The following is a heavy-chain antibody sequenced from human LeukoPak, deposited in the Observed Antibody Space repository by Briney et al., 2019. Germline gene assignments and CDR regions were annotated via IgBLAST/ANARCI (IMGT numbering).Heavy chain of an antibody. CDR2: INQGGSDK. Sequence: GGSPRLSCAASGFTFSNYWMSWVRQAPGKGLQWVANINQGGSDKYHVDSVKGRFTIPRDNAKKSLYLQMNSLRAEDTAVYYCAKIMYSSGYYYGYWGQGTLVTVSS. V-gene: IGHV3-7*01. CDR1: GFTFSNYW. D-gene: IGHD6-19*01. J-gene: IGHJ4*02. CDR3: AKIMYSSGYYYGY.